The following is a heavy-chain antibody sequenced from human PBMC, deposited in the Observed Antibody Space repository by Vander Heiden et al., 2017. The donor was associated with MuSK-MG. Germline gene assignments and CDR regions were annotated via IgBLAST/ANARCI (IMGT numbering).Heavy chain of an antibody. CDR2: INPNSGGT. D-gene: IGHD2-15*01. CDR1: GYTFTGYY. J-gene: IGHJ3*02. CDR3: ANTAIGGYCSGGSCYSNAFDI. Sequence: QVQLVQSGAEVKKPGASVKVSCKASGYTFTGYYMHWVRQAPGQGLEWMGRINPNSGGTNYAQKFQGRVTMTRDTSISTAYMELSRLRSDDTAVYYCANTAIGGYCSGGSCYSNAFDIWGQGTMVTVSS. V-gene: IGHV1-2*06.